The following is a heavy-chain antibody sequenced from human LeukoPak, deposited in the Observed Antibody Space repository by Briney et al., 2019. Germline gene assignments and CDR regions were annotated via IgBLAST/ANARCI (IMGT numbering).Heavy chain of an antibody. CDR3: ASNFLTIFGVADYYYYYGMDV. J-gene: IGHJ6*02. D-gene: IGHD3-3*01. Sequence: ASVKVSCKASGYTFTSYAMHWVRQAPGQRLEWMGWINAGNGNTKYSQKFQGRVTITGDTSASTAYMELSSLRSEDTAVYYCASNFLTIFGVADYYYYYGMDVWGQGTTVTVSS. V-gene: IGHV1-3*01. CDR2: INAGNGNT. CDR1: GYTFTSYA.